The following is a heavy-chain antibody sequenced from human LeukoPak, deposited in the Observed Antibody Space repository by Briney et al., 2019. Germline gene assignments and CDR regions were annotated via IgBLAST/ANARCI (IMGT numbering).Heavy chain of an antibody. V-gene: IGHV3-7*03. CDR3: AKEGQYYDFWSGSYGMDV. J-gene: IGHJ6*02. CDR2: IKHDGNEK. D-gene: IGHD3-3*01. Sequence: GGSLRLSCAASGFTFSNYWMSWVRQAPGKGLEWVADIKHDGNEKRYVGSVKGRFTISRDNAENSLFLQMNSLRAEDTAVYYCAKEGQYYDFWSGSYGMDVRGQGTTVTVSS. CDR1: GFTFSNYW.